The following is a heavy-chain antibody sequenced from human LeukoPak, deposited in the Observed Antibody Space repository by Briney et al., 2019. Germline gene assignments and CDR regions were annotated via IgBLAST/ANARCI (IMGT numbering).Heavy chain of an antibody. Sequence: SETLSLTCTVSGGSISSGGYYWSWIRQHPGKGLEWIGYIYYSGSTYYNPSLKSRVTISVDTSKNQFSLKLSSVTAADTAVYCCASRSSHSGSYYDPWGQGTLVTVSS. CDR3: ASRSSHSGSYYDP. CDR2: IYYSGST. CDR1: GGSISSGGYY. J-gene: IGHJ5*02. D-gene: IGHD1-26*01. V-gene: IGHV4-31*03.